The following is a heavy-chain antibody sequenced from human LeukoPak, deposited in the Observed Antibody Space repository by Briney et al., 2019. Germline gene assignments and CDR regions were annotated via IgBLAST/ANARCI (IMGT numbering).Heavy chain of an antibody. CDR3: AREPGDDYGDYVDY. V-gene: IGHV4-4*07. CDR1: GGSISSYY. CDR2: IYTSGST. D-gene: IGHD4-17*01. J-gene: IGHJ4*02. Sequence: SETLSLTCTVSGGSISSYYWSWIRPPAGKGLEWIGRIYTSGSTNYNPSLKSRVTISVNKSKNQFSLKLSSVTAADTAVYYCAREPGDDYGDYVDYWGQGTLVTVSS.